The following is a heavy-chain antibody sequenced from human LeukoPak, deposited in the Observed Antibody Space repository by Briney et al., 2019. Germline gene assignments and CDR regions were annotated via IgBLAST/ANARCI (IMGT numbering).Heavy chain of an antibody. J-gene: IGHJ4*02. CDR3: ARGNQWLAPDY. Sequence: GGSLRLSCAASGFTFSSYSMNWVRQAPGKGLEWVSYISSSSTIYYADSVKGRFTISRDNARNSLYLQMNSLRAEDTAVYYCARGNQWLAPDYWGQGTLVTVSS. D-gene: IGHD6-19*01. CDR1: GFTFSSYS. V-gene: IGHV3-48*04. CDR2: ISSSSTI.